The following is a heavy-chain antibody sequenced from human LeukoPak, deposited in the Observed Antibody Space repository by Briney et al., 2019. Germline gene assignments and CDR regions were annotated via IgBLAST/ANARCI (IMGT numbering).Heavy chain of an antibody. Sequence: GGSLRLSCAASGFTVSSNYMSWDRQAPGKGLEWVSVIYSGGSTYYADSVKGRFTISRDNSKNTLYLQMNSLRAEDTAVYYCASRESSVIGYGMDVWGQGTTVTVSS. V-gene: IGHV3-66*01. CDR3: ASRESSVIGYGMDV. J-gene: IGHJ6*02. CDR1: GFTVSSNY. CDR2: IYSGGST. D-gene: IGHD3-22*01.